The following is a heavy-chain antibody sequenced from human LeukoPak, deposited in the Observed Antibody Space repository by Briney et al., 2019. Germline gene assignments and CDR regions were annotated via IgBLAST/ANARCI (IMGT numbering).Heavy chain of an antibody. CDR1: GGTFSSYA. D-gene: IGHD2-2*01. J-gene: IGHJ5*02. CDR3: ARDVGARDIVVVPAAIRNWFDP. Sequence: SVKVSCKASGGTFSSYAISWVRQAPGQGLEWMGGIIPIFGTANYAQKFQGRVTITTDESTSTAYMELSSLRSEDTAVYYCARDVGARDIVVVPAAIRNWFDPWGQGTLVTVSS. CDR2: IIPIFGTA. V-gene: IGHV1-69*05.